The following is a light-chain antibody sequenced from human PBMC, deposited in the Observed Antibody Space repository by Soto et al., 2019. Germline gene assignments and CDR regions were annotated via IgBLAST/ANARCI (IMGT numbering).Light chain of an antibody. J-gene: IGLJ3*02. CDR1: SSNIGSNT. CDR3: AAWDDSLNGHWV. Sequence: QSVLTQPPSASGTPGQRVTNSCSGRSSNIGSNTVNWYQQLPGTAPKLLIYSNNQRPSGVPDRFSGSKSGTSASLAISGLQSEAEADYYCAAWDDSLNGHWVFGGGTKLTVL. V-gene: IGLV1-44*01. CDR2: SNN.